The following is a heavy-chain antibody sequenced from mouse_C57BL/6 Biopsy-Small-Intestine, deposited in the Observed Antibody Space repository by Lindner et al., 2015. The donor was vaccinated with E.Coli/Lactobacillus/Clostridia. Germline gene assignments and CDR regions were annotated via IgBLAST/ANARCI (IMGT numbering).Heavy chain of an antibody. CDR1: GYAFSRYW. V-gene: IGHV1-80*01. CDR3: ARSAYGSSHWYFDV. J-gene: IGHJ1*03. CDR2: IYPGDGDT. Sequence: VQLQESGAELVKPGASVKISCKISGYAFSRYWMNWVRQGPGKGLEWIGQIYPGDGDTNYNGKFKGKATLTADKSSSTAYMQLSSLTSEDSTVYFCARSAYGSSHWYFDVWGTGTTVTVSS. D-gene: IGHD1-1*01.